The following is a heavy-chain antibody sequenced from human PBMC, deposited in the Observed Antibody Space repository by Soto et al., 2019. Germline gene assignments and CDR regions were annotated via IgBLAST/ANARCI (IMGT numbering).Heavy chain of an antibody. CDR3: ARGHDIVVVPAAIWFDP. V-gene: IGHV1-46*03. Sequence: QVQLVQSGAEVKKPGASVKVSCKASGYTFTSYYMHWVRQAPGQGLEWMGIINPSGGSTSYAQKCQGRVTMTRDTSTSTVYMELSSLRSEDTAVYYCARGHDIVVVPAAIWFDPWGQGTLVTVSS. D-gene: IGHD2-2*01. CDR1: GYTFTSYY. J-gene: IGHJ5*02. CDR2: INPSGGST.